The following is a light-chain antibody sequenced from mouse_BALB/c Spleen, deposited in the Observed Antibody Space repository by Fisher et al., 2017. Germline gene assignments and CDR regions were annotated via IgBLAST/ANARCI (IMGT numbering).Light chain of an antibody. Sequence: VLTQSTAIMSASPGEKVTMTCSASSSVSYMYWYQQKPGSSPRLLIYDTSNLASGVPVRFSGSGSGTSYSLTISRMEAEDAATYYCQQWSSYPWTFGGGTKLEIK. CDR3: QQWSSYPWT. V-gene: IGKV4-55*01. CDR1: SSVSY. J-gene: IGKJ1*01. CDR2: DTS.